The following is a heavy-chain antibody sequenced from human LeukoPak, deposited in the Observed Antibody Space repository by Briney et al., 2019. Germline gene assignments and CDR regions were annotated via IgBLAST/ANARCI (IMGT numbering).Heavy chain of an antibody. V-gene: IGHV3-30*03. CDR1: GFTFSSYG. D-gene: IGHD4-17*01. Sequence: PGGSLRLSCAASGFTFSSYGMHWVRQAPGKGLEWVAVISYDGSNKYYADSVKGRFTISRDNSKNTLYLQMNSLRAEDTAVYYCASAHPVTTLGRVDYWGQGTLVTVSS. CDR2: ISYDGSNK. J-gene: IGHJ4*02. CDR3: ASAHPVTTLGRVDY.